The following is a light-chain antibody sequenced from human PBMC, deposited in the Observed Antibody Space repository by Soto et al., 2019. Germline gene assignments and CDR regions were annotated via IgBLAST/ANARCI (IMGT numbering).Light chain of an antibody. Sequence: VIWVTQSTSLLSASTGDRVTISCRMSQGISSYLAWYQQKPGKAPKLLIYKASTLKSGVPSRFSGSGSGTEFTLTISSLQPDDFATYYCQHDNSYSEAFGQGTKVDIK. J-gene: IGKJ1*01. CDR1: QGISSY. V-gene: IGKV1D-8*03. CDR3: QHDNSYSEA. CDR2: KAS.